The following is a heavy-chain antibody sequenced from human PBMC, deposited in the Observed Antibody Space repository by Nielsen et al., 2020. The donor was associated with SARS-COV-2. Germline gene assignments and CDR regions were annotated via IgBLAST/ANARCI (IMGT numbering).Heavy chain of an antibody. V-gene: IGHV3-21*01. D-gene: IGHD3-9*01. CDR2: ISSSSSYI. CDR3: ARAVSTYYDILTGYSYYMDV. Sequence: PGKGLEWVSSISSSSSYIYYADSVKGRFTISRDNAKNSLYLQMNSLRAEDTAVYYCARAVSTYYDILTGYSYYMDVWGKGTTVTVSS. J-gene: IGHJ6*03.